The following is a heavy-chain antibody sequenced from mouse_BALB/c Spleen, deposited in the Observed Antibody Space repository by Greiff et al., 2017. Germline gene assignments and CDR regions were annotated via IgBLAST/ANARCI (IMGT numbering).Heavy chain of an antibody. Sequence: QVQLKQSGPGLVQPSQSLSITCTVSGFSLTSYGVHWVRQSPGKGLEWLGVIWSGGSTDYNAAFISRLSISKDNSKSQVFFKMNSLQANDTAIYYCARWVTTVVAYYAMDYWGQGTSVTVSS. CDR2: IWSGGST. CDR1: GFSLTSYG. V-gene: IGHV2-2*02. J-gene: IGHJ4*01. D-gene: IGHD1-1*01. CDR3: ARWVTTVVAYYAMDY.